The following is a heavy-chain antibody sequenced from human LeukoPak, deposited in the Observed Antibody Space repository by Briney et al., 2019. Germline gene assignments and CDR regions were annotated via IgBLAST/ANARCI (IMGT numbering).Heavy chain of an antibody. V-gene: IGHV4-59*01. CDR3: ARGAYDILTGNFRYWYFDL. CDR1: DXSISSYY. J-gene: IGHJ2*01. CDR2: IYYSGST. D-gene: IGHD3-9*01. Sequence: PSETLSLTCTVSDXSISSYYWSWIRQPPGRGLEWIGYIYYSGSTNYNPSLKSRVTISVDPSKNQFSLKLSSVTAVDTAVYYCARGAYDILTGNFRYWYFDLWGRGTLVTVSS.